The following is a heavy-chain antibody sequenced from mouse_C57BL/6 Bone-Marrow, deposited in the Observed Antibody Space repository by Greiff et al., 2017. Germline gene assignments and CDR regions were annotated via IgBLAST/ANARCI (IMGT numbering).Heavy chain of an antibody. V-gene: IGHV1-54*01. D-gene: IGHD1-1*01. CDR3: AIEGHTTGSFYAMDY. CDR1: GYAFTNYL. J-gene: IGHJ4*01. CDR2: INPESGGT. Sequence: QVQLKESGAELVRPGTSVKVSCKASGYAFTNYLIEWVKQRPGQGLEWIGVINPESGGTNYNAKFKGKATLTADKSSSTAYMQLSRLTSEDSAVYCCAIEGHTTGSFYAMDYWGQGTSVTVSS.